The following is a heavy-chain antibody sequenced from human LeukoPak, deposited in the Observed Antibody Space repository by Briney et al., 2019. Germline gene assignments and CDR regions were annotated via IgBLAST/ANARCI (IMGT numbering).Heavy chain of an antibody. CDR3: ASGAVAGNFDY. J-gene: IGHJ4*02. CDR2: IYHSGST. Sequence: SETLSLACTVSGGSISSYSWSWIRQAPGKGLEWIGSIYHSGSTYYNPSLKSRVTISVDTSKNQFSLKLSSVTAADTAVYYCASGAVAGNFDYWGQGTLVTVSS. D-gene: IGHD6-19*01. V-gene: IGHV4-59*01. CDR1: GGSISSYS.